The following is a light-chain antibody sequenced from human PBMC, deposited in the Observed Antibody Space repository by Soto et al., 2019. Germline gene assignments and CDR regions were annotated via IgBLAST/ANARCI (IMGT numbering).Light chain of an antibody. CDR2: GAS. CDR3: QQRSNWPCT. CDR1: QSVSSTY. V-gene: IGKV3D-20*02. J-gene: IGKJ5*01. Sequence: EIVLTQSPGTLSLSPGERATLSCRASQSVSSTYLAWYQQKPGQAPRLLIYGASSRATGIPDRFSGSGSGTDFTLTISSLEPEDFAVYYCQQRSNWPCTFGQGTRLEIK.